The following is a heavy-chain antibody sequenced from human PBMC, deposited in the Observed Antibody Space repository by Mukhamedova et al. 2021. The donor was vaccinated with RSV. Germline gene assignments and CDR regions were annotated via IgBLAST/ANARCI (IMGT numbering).Heavy chain of an antibody. CDR2: IYYSGTT. V-gene: IGHV4-61*08. Sequence: GYYWAWIRQPPGKGLEWIGYIYYSGTTNYKPSLTRRVTISLDTSKNQFSLNLISVTAADTAVYYCARGYCTGGSCTLNYFDDRGQ. J-gene: IGHJ4*02. D-gene: IGHD2-15*01. CDR1: GYY. CDR3: ARGYCTGGSCTLNYFDD.